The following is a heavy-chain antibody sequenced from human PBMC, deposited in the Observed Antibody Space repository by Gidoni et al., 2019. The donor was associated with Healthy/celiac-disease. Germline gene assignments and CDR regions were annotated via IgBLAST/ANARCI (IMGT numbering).Heavy chain of an antibody. Sequence: QVQLVESGGGVVQPGRSLRLSCAASGFTFSSYARHWVRQAPGKGLEWVAVISYDGSNKYYADSVKGRFTISRDNSKNTLYLQMNSLRAEDTAVYYCARGRSPRGYSFGDFDYWGQGTLVTVSS. CDR2: ISYDGSNK. D-gene: IGHD5-18*01. V-gene: IGHV3-30*04. J-gene: IGHJ4*02. CDR3: ARGRSPRGYSFGDFDY. CDR1: GFTFSSYA.